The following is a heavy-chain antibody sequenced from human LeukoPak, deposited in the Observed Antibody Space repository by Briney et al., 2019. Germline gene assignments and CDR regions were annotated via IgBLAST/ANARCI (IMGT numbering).Heavy chain of an antibody. CDR3: VGGTYYGGDY. CDR1: GGSIRSYY. CDR2: IYTSGST. V-gene: IGHV4-4*07. Sequence: SEALSLTCTVSGGSIRSYYWNWIRQPAGKGLEYIGRIYTSGSTNYNPSLKSRVTMSVDTSKNQFSLKLSSVTAADTAVYYCVGGTYYGGDYWGQGTLVTVSS. D-gene: IGHD1-26*01. J-gene: IGHJ4*02.